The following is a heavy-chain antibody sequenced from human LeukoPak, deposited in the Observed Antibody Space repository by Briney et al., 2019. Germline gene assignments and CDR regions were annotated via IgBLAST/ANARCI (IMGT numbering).Heavy chain of an antibody. CDR1: GFTFSDYY. J-gene: IGHJ4*02. Sequence: GGSLRLSCAASGFTFSDYYMSWIRQAPGKGLEWVRYISSTSSYTNYADSVKGRFTISRDNAKNSLYLQMNSLRAEDTAVYYCARSNRGVIQLPDYWGQGTLVTVSS. CDR2: ISSTSSYT. CDR3: ARSNRGVIQLPDY. D-gene: IGHD5-18*01. V-gene: IGHV3-11*03.